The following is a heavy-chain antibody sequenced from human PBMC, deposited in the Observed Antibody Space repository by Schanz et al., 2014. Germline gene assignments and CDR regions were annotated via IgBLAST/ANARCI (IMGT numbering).Heavy chain of an antibody. Sequence: EVQVVESGGGLVQPGGSLRLSCAASGFTFSSYAMSWVRQAPGMGLEWVSAISGRDGSTYYADSVRGRFTISRDNSKNTLYLQMNSLRAEDTAVYYCAKSLESCPGGRCSRGYFDYWGQGTLVTVSS. CDR2: ISGRDGST. CDR1: GFTFSSYA. CDR3: AKSLESCPGGRCSRGYFDY. D-gene: IGHD2-8*02. V-gene: IGHV3-23*04. J-gene: IGHJ4*02.